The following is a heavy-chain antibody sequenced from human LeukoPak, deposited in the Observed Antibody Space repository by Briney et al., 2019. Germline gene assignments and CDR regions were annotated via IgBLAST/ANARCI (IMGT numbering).Heavy chain of an antibody. CDR2: ISSGRSVM. CDR3: AGGVYGYNAFDY. J-gene: IGHJ4*02. CDR1: RFTFSDYG. V-gene: IGHV3-48*02. Sequence: GGSLRLSCAASRFTFSDYGMSWVRQAPGKGLEWVSHISSGRSVMNYADSVKGRFTISRDNGKNSVYLQMNSLRDEDTAVYYCAGGVYGYNAFDYWGQGTLVSVSS. D-gene: IGHD5/OR15-5a*01.